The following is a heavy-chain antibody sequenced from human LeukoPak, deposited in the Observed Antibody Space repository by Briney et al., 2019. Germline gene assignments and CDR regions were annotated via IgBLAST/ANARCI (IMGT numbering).Heavy chain of an antibody. V-gene: IGHV3-48*03. CDR3: ARGGNTGYDYNAFDV. CDR1: GFTFSTYE. CDR2: ISSSGRII. J-gene: IGHJ3*01. D-gene: IGHD4-11*01. Sequence: PGGSLRLSCGASGFTFSTYEMNWVRLAPGKGLEWVSFISSSGRIIYYADSVKGRFTISRDNAKSSLYLQMNSLRAEDTAVYCCARGGNTGYDYNAFDVWGQGTMVTVSS.